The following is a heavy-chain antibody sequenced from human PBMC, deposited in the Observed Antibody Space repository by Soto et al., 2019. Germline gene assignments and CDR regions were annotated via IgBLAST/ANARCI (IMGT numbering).Heavy chain of an antibody. J-gene: IGHJ4*02. D-gene: IGHD6-25*01. CDR1: GFTFSNYN. CDR2: IDSSGAYT. Sequence: GGSLRLSCAASGFTFSNYNMNWVRQAPGKGLEWVSSIDSSGAYTYYADSLKGRFTISRDDAENSLYLQMNSLRAEDTAVYFCATIRRTSGWPDYWGQGTLVTVSS. V-gene: IGHV3-21*01. CDR3: ATIRRTSGWPDY.